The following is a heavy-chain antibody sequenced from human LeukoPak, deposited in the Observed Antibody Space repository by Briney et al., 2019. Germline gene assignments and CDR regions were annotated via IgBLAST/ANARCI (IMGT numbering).Heavy chain of an antibody. V-gene: IGHV3-21*01. D-gene: IGHD5-12*01. J-gene: IGHJ6*03. CDR1: GFTFSSYA. Sequence: GGSLRLSCAASGFTFSSYAMSWVRQAPGKGLEWVSSISSSSSYIYYADSVKGQFTISRDNAKNSLYLQMNSLRAEDTAVYYCNSGYDTYYYYYMDVWGKGTTVTVSS. CDR2: ISSSSSYI. CDR3: NSGYDTYYYYYMDV.